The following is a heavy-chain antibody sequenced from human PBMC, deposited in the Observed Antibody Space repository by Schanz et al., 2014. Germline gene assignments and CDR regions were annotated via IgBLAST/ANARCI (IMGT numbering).Heavy chain of an antibody. V-gene: IGHV3-33*01. CDR3: ASPPISVAGRLADY. D-gene: IGHD6-19*01. CDR2: IWYDGSNH. J-gene: IGHJ4*02. CDR1: GFTFSSYG. Sequence: QVQLVESGGGVVQPGRSLRLSCAASGFTFSSYGMHWVRQAPGKGLEWVAIIWYDGSNHYYPDSVKGRFTISRDNSKNTLYLQMNSLRSEDTAVYYCASPPISVAGRLADYWGQGILVAVSS.